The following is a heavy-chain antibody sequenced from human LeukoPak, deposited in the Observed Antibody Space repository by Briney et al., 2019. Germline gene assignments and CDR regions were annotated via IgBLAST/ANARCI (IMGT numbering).Heavy chain of an antibody. J-gene: IGHJ4*02. CDR1: GITFSTYA. D-gene: IGHD6-13*01. V-gene: IGHV3-23*01. Sequence: GGSLRLSCVASGITFSTYAMSWVRQAPGKGLEWVSAISGSGGSTYYADSVKGRFTISRDNSKNTLYLQMNSLRAEDTAVYYCAKVAAAVYFDYWGQGTLVTVSS. CDR3: AKVAAAVYFDY. CDR2: ISGSGGST.